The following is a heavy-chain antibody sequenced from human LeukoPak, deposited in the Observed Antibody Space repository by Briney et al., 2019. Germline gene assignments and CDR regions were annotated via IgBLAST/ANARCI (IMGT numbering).Heavy chain of an antibody. Sequence: GGSLRLSCGASGFTFSNYAMSWVRQAPGKGLESVSDIRSTGGTTAYADSVKGRFTISRDNAKNTLYLQMNSLRAEDTAVYYCARDYYDSSGYYDLYYYGMDVWGQGTTVTVSS. CDR1: GFTFSNYA. J-gene: IGHJ6*02. CDR2: IRSTGGTT. D-gene: IGHD3-22*01. V-gene: IGHV3-23*01. CDR3: ARDYYDSSGYYDLYYYGMDV.